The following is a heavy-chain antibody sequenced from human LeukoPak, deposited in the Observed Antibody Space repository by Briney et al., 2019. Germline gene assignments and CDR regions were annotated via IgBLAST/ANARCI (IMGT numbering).Heavy chain of an antibody. CDR1: GGSITTHDNY. Sequence: SETLSLTCTVSGGSITTHDNYWGWIRQPPGKGLEWIGSISHSGNTHYSPSLQSRVTMSADTSRNNFSPKLSSVTAADTAVYYCARLYFDFLSGYLDHWGQGTLVTVSS. D-gene: IGHD3-3*01. CDR3: ARLYFDFLSGYLDH. CDR2: ISHSGNT. V-gene: IGHV4-39*02. J-gene: IGHJ5*02.